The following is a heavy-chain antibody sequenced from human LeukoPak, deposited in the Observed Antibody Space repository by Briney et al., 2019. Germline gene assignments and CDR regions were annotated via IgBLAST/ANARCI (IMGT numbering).Heavy chain of an antibody. CDR2: IIPIFGTA. J-gene: IGHJ4*02. CDR1: GGTFSSYA. CDR3: ATPPGIGYGY. V-gene: IGHV1-69*05. Sequence: SVKVSCKASGGTFSSYAISWVRQAPGQGLEWMGRIIPIFGTANYAQKFQGRVTITTDESTSTAYMELSSLRSEDTAVYYCATPPGIGYGYWGQGTLVTVSS. D-gene: IGHD3-10*01.